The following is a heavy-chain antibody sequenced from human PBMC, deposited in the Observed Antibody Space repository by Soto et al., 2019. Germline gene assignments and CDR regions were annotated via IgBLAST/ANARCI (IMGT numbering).Heavy chain of an antibody. CDR2: INHSGST. CDR1: GRSFSGYY. D-gene: IGHD3-16*02. Sequence: SETLSLTCAVYGRSFSGYYWSWIRQPPGKGLEWIGEINHSGSTNYNPSLKSRVTISVDTSKNQFSLKLSSVTAADTAVYYCARGFNRKWFDPWGQGTLVTVSS. J-gene: IGHJ5*02. V-gene: IGHV4-34*01. CDR3: ARGFNRKWFDP.